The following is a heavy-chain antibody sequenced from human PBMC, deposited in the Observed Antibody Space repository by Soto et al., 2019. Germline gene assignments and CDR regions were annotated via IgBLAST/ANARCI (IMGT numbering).Heavy chain of an antibody. D-gene: IGHD3-22*01. Sequence: PSETLSLTCTVSGGSISSSSYYWGWIRQPPGKGLEWIGSIYYSGSTYYNPSLKSRVTISVDTSKNQFSLKLSSVTAADTAVYYCARHGYYDSSGYYYDDFDYWGQGTLVTVSS. J-gene: IGHJ4*02. CDR3: ARHGYYDSSGYYYDDFDY. V-gene: IGHV4-39*01. CDR1: GGSISSSSYY. CDR2: IYYSGST.